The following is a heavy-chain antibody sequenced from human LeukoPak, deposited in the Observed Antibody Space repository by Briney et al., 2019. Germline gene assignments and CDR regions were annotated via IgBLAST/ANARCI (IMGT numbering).Heavy chain of an antibody. V-gene: IGHV4-38-2*02. CDR2: IYHSGST. J-gene: IGHJ4*02. D-gene: IGHD3-3*01. CDR3: AREISGYDFWSGYQPFDY. Sequence: PSETLSLTCTVSGYSISSGYYWGRIRQPPGKGLEWIGSIYHSGSTYYNPSLKSRVTISVDTSKNQFSLKLSSVTAADTAVYYCAREISGYDFWSGYQPFDYWGQGTLVTVSS. CDR1: GYSISSGYY.